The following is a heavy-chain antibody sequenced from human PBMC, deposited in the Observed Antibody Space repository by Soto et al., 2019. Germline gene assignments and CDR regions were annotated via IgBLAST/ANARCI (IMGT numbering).Heavy chain of an antibody. J-gene: IGHJ4*02. CDR1: GGTFSSYA. Sequence: ASVKVSCKASGGTFSSYAISWVRQAPGQGLEWMGGIIPIFGTANYAQKFQGRVTITADESTSTAYMELSSLRSEDTAVYYCAREGPGVVGATLTHFFDYWGQGTLVTVSS. D-gene: IGHD1-26*01. CDR3: AREGPGVVGATLTHFFDY. V-gene: IGHV1-69*13. CDR2: IIPIFGTA.